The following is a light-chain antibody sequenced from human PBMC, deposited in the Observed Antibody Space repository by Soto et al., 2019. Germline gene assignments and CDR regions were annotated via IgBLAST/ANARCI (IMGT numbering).Light chain of an antibody. CDR1: QSVSSSY. Sequence: EIVLTQSPGTLSLSPGERATLSCRASQSVSSSYLAWYQQKRGQAPRLLIYGASSRATGIPDRFRSSGSGTDFTLTITRLEPEDFALYYCQQFGDSLTFGGGTMVEIK. CDR3: QQFGDSLT. J-gene: IGKJ4*01. V-gene: IGKV3-20*01. CDR2: GAS.